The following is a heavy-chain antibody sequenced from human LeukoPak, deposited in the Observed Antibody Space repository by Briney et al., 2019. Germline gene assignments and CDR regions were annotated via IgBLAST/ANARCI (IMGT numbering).Heavy chain of an antibody. D-gene: IGHD3-10*01. V-gene: IGHV3-23*01. CDR1: GFTFSSYA. Sequence: PGGSLRLSCAASGFTFSSYAMSWVRQAPGKGLEWVSAISGSGGSTYYADSVKGRFTISRDNAKSSLFLQMNSLRAEDTAVYYCARARGAGPGAHFDYWGQGTPVIVSS. CDR2: ISGSGGST. J-gene: IGHJ4*02. CDR3: ARARGAGPGAHFDY.